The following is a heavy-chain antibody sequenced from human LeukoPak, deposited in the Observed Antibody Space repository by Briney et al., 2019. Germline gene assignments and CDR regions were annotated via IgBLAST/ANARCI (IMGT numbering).Heavy chain of an antibody. D-gene: IGHD6-13*01. J-gene: IGHJ6*03. CDR1: GGSISSSGYY. CDR3: ARLLSSSSWYSHYYYYYMDV. V-gene: IGHV4-39*07. Sequence: PSETLLLTCSAAGGSISSSGYYCCWIRQPPGKRLEWSSEINHSGSTNYDPAIKSRIIMSVDTSKNQFSLQLSSVTAADTAVYYCARLLSSSSWYSHYYYYYMDVWGKGTTVTISS. CDR2: INHSGST.